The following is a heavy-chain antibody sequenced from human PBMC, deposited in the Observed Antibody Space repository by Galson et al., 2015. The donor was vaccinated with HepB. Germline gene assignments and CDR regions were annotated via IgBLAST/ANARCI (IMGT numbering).Heavy chain of an antibody. CDR2: IYYSGST. V-gene: IGHV4-39*07. CDR1: GGSISSSSYY. Sequence: ETLSLTCTVSGGSISSSSYYWGWIRQPPGKGLEWIGSIYYSGSTYYNPSLKSRVTISVDTSKNQFSLKLSSVTAADTAVYYCAREGDYFDYWGQGTLVTVSS. CDR3: AREGDYFDY. D-gene: IGHD1-26*01. J-gene: IGHJ4*02.